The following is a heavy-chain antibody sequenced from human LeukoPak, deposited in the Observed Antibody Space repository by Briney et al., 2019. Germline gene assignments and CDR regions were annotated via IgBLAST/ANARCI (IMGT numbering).Heavy chain of an antibody. D-gene: IGHD3-9*01. CDR2: INPNSGGT. Sequence: ASVQDSCKASGYTFTGYYIHWVRQAPAQGLEWMGWINPNSGGTDYAQTFLGRVVMTRDTTISTAYMELSRLSSDDTAVYYCARAQYFDWLSVYWGQGTLVTVSS. CDR3: ARAQYFDWLSVY. CDR1: GYTFTGYY. J-gene: IGHJ4*02. V-gene: IGHV1-2*02.